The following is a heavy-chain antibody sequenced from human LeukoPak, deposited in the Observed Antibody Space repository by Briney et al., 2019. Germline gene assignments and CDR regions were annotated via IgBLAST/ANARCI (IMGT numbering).Heavy chain of an antibody. J-gene: IGHJ5*02. CDR3: ARFLPQKWELPGNWFDP. CDR1: GGTFNSYA. V-gene: IGHV1-69*06. Sequence: ASVKVSCKASGGTFNSYAISWVRQAPGQGLEWMGGIIPIFGTTNYARKFRGRVTLTADKSTRTAYMELSSLRSEDTAVYYCARFLPQKWELPGNWFDPWGQGTLVTVSS. CDR2: IIPIFGTT. D-gene: IGHD1-26*01.